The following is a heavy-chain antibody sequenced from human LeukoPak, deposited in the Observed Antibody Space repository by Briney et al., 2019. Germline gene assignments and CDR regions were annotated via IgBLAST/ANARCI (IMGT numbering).Heavy chain of an antibody. Sequence: GGSLRLSCAASGFTFSSYSMNWVRQAPGKGLECVSSISSSTNYIYYPDSVKGRFTISRDNAKNSLYLQMNSLRAEDTAVYYCARVGSAVGGGFDYWGRGTLVTVSS. CDR3: ARVGSAVGGGFDY. D-gene: IGHD6-19*01. V-gene: IGHV3-21*01. CDR2: ISSSTNYI. CDR1: GFTFSSYS. J-gene: IGHJ4*02.